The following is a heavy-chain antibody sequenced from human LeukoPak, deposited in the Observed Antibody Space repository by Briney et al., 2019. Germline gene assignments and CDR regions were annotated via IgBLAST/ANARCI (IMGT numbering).Heavy chain of an antibody. J-gene: IGHJ4*02. D-gene: IGHD6-19*01. CDR1: GFTFSSYA. V-gene: IGHV3-64*01. CDR2: ISSNGGST. CDR3: ARLYSSGWYSFFDY. Sequence: PGGSLRLSCAASGFTFSSYAMHWVRQARGKGLEYVSAISSNGGSTYYANSVKGRFTISRDNSKNTLYLQMGSLRAEDMAVYYCARLYSSGWYSFFDYWGQGTLVTVSS.